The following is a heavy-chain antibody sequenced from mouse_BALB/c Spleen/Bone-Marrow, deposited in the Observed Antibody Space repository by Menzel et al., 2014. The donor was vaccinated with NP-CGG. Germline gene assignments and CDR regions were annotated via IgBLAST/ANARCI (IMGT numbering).Heavy chain of an antibody. CDR1: GYTFTSYW. CDR2: VYPGNDNS. J-gene: IGHJ3*01. Sequence: LQQSGSELVRPGASVKLSCKASGYTFTSYWMHWVKQRHGQGLEWIGNVYPGNDNSSYDEKFKSKGTLTVDTSSSTAYMHLSSLTSEDSAVYYCTRSGGNYNFAYWGQGTLVTVSA. CDR3: TRSGGNYNFAY. D-gene: IGHD2-1*01. V-gene: IGHV1S22*01.